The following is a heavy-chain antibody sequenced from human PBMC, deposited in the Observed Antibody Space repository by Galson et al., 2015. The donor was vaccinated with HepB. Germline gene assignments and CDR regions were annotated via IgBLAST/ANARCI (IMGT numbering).Heavy chain of an antibody. Sequence: SLRLSCAASGFTFNTCAMHWVRQAPGKGLEWVAVISYDGSNKYCADSVKGRFTISRDNSKNTLFLQMNSLRAEDTAVYYCARDFPYFDYWGQGTLVTVSS. CDR2: ISYDGSNK. CDR3: ARDFPYFDY. CDR1: GFTFNTCA. V-gene: IGHV3-30-3*01. J-gene: IGHJ4*02.